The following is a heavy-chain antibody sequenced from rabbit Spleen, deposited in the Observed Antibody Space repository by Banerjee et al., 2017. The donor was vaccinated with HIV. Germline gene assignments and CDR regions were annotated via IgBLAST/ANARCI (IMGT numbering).Heavy chain of an antibody. CDR3: ARGSAAMTMVITGYYLSL. J-gene: IGHJ4*01. V-gene: IGHV1S40*01. CDR2: IYGGDGSST. Sequence: QSLVESGGGLVQPEGSLTLTCTASGFSFSSSYYICWVRQAPGKGLEWIACIYGGDGSSTAYANWAKGRFTVSKTSSTTVPLQMTSLTAADTATYFCARGSAAMTMVITGYYLSLWGPGTLVTVS. D-gene: IGHD2-1*01. CDR1: GFSFSSSYY.